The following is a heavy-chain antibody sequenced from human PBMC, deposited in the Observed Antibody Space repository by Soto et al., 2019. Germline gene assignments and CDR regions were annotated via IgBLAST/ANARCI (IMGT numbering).Heavy chain of an antibody. CDR3: AKHSSSWYYFAY. V-gene: IGHV3-23*01. Sequence: VGSLRLSCAASGFTFSSYAMSWVRQAPGKGLEWVSAISGSGGSTYYADSVKGRFTISRDNSKNTLYLQMNSLRAEDTAVYYCAKHSSSWYYFAYWGQGSLVTVSS. CDR1: GFTFSSYA. J-gene: IGHJ4*02. CDR2: ISGSGGST. D-gene: IGHD6-13*01.